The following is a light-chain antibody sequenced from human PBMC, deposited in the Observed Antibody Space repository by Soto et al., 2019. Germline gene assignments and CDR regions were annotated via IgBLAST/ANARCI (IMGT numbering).Light chain of an antibody. V-gene: IGKV3-11*01. CDR3: QQRSNWPVAT. CDR1: QSVSGN. Sequence: EVVLTQSPATLSVSPGSRSTLSCRASQSVSGNLACYQQKPGQAPRLLIYDASNRATGIPARFSGSGSGTDFTLTISSLEPEDFAVYYCQQRSNWPVATFGQGTKVDIK. CDR2: DAS. J-gene: IGKJ1*01.